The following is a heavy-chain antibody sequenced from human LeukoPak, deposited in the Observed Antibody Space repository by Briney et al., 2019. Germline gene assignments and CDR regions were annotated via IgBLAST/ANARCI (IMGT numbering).Heavy chain of an antibody. J-gene: IGHJ4*02. CDR3: ARGPQYSSTWYTY. CDR2: IYYNGNT. Sequence: SQTLSLTCTVSGGSISSDGYYWNWIRQHPGKGLEWSGYIYYNGNTYYNPSLKSRVTISLDTSKNQFSLKLSSVTAADTALYYCARGPQYSSTWYTYWGQGTLVTVSS. V-gene: IGHV4-31*03. CDR1: GGSISSDGYY. D-gene: IGHD6-13*01.